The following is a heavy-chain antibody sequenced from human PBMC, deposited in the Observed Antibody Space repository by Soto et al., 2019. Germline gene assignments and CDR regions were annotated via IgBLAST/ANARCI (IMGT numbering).Heavy chain of an antibody. J-gene: IGHJ5*02. CDR2: IIPILGIA. D-gene: IGHD1-7*01. Sequence: QVPLVQSGAEVKKPGSSVKVSCKASGGTFSSYTISWVRQAPGQGLEWMGRIIPILGIANYAQKFQGRVTITADKSTSTAYMELSSLRSEDTAVYYCARDLYITGTTDNLFDPWGQGTLVTVSS. V-gene: IGHV1-69*08. CDR1: GGTFSSYT. CDR3: ARDLYITGTTDNLFDP.